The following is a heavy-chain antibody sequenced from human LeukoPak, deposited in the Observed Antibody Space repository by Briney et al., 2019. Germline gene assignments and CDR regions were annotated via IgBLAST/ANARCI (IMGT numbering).Heavy chain of an antibody. CDR2: LYYSGST. V-gene: IGHV4-30-4*08. CDR3: ARDNTAMVDY. J-gene: IGHJ4*02. Sequence: TLSLTCTVSGGSISSGDYYWSWIRQPPGKGREWIGYLYYSGSTYYNPSLKSRVTISVDTYKNQFSLKLSPVTAADTAVYYCARDNTAMVDYWGQGTLVTVSS. D-gene: IGHD5-18*01. CDR1: GGSISSGDYY.